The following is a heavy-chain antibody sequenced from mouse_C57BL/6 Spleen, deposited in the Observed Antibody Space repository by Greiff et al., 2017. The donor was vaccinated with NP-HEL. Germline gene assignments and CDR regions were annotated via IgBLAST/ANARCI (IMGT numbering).Heavy chain of an antibody. CDR1: GFTFSDYY. V-gene: IGHV5-16*01. CDR2: INYDGSST. Sequence: EVQVVESEGGLVQPGSSMKLSCTASGFTFSDYYMAWVRQVPEKGLEWVANINYDGSSTYYLDSLKSRFIISRDNAKNILYLQMSSLKSEDTATYYCARVDYGSSWYFDVWAQGPRSPSPQ. J-gene: IGHJ1*03. D-gene: IGHD1-1*01. CDR3: ARVDYGSSWYFDV.